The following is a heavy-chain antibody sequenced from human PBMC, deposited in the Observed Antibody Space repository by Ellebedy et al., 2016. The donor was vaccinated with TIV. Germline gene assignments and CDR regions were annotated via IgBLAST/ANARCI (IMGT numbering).Heavy chain of an antibody. V-gene: IGHV4-34*01. Sequence: MPGGSLRLSCTVSGGSISSYYWSWIRQPPGKGLEWIGEINHSGNTNYNPSLKSRVTISVDTSKKQFSLKLSSVTAADTAVYYGNCGDYRKYYYYNGMDVWGQGTTVTV. CDR1: GGSISSYY. J-gene: IGHJ6*02. CDR2: INHSGNT. CDR3: NCGDYRKYYYYNGMDV. D-gene: IGHD2-21*01.